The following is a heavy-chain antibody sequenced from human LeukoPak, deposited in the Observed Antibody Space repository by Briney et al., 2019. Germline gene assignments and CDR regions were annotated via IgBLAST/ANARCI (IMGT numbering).Heavy chain of an antibody. Sequence: KSGGSLRLSCAASGFTFSSYSMNWVRQAPGKGLEWVSSISSSSSYIYYAGSVKGRFTISRDNAKNSLYLQMNSLRAEDTAVYYCARDDNDIVVVPQGYGMDVWGQGTTVTVSS. J-gene: IGHJ6*02. CDR1: GFTFSSYS. D-gene: IGHD2-2*01. V-gene: IGHV3-21*01. CDR3: ARDDNDIVVVPQGYGMDV. CDR2: ISSSSSYI.